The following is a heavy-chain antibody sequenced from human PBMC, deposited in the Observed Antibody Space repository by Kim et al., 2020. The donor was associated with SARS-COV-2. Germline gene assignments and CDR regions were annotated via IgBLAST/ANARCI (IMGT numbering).Heavy chain of an antibody. Sequence: SETLSLTCTVSGGSISSSSYYWGWIRQPPGQGLEWIGSIYYSGSTYHNPSLKSRVTISVDTSKNQFTLKLSSVTAADTAVYYCARHGDNGSGGG. CDR1: GGSISSSSYY. V-gene: IGHV4-39*01. CDR3: ARHGDNGSG. CDR2: IYYSGST. J-gene: IGHJ6*01. D-gene: IGHD3-10*01.